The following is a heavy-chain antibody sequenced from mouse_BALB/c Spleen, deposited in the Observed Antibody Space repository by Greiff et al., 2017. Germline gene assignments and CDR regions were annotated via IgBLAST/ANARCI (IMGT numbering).Heavy chain of an antibody. Sequence: EVKLMESGGGLVQPGGSMKLSCVASGFTFSSYWMSWVRQSPEKGLEWVAEIRLKSDNYATHYAESVKGKFTISRDDSKSRLYLQMNSLRAEDTGIYYCTANYYGSSYSYWGQGTTLTVSS. CDR2: IRLKSDNYAT. D-gene: IGHD1-1*01. V-gene: IGHV6-6*02. CDR3: TANYYGSSYSY. J-gene: IGHJ2*01. CDR1: GFTFSSYW.